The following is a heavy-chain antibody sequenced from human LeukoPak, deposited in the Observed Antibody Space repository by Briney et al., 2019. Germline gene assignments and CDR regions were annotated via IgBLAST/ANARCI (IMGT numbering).Heavy chain of an antibody. CDR3: ARDRSGYDY. J-gene: IGHJ4*02. D-gene: IGHD5-12*01. Sequence: ASVKVSCKASGYSFITYYMHWVRQAPGQGLEWMGTINPSGGRTTYAQNLQGRITVTRDTSTSTVYMELSSPRFEDTAVYYCARDRSGYDYWGQGTLVTVSS. CDR1: GYSFITYY. CDR2: INPSGGRT. V-gene: IGHV1-46*01.